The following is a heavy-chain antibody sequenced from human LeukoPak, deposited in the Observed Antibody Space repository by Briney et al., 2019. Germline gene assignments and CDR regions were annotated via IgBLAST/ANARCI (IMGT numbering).Heavy chain of an antibody. CDR2: ISKDGSDK. CDR3: ARDYWWNYDY. Sequence: GGSLRLSCAASGFTFSDYAMHWVRQAPGKGLEWVAVISKDGSDKYYPGSVRGRFTISRDNSKNTIYLQMDSPRAEDTAIYYCARDYWWNYDYWGQGTLVTVSS. V-gene: IGHV3-30-3*01. D-gene: IGHD1-7*01. CDR1: GFTFSDYA. J-gene: IGHJ4*02.